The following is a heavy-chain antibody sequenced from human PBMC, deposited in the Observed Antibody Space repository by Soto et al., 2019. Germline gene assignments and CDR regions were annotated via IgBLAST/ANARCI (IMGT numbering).Heavy chain of an antibody. D-gene: IGHD6-19*01. V-gene: IGHV3-7*01. CDR2: IKQDGSEN. J-gene: IGHJ4*02. CDR1: GFPFDDFA. CDR3: ARDHINGWKFDY. Sequence: GGSLRLSCTGSGFPFDDFAINWVRQAPGKGLEWVANIKQDGSENYYVDSVKGRFTTSRDNTKNSFYLQMNSLRAEDTAVYYCARDHINGWKFDYWGRGTLVTVSS.